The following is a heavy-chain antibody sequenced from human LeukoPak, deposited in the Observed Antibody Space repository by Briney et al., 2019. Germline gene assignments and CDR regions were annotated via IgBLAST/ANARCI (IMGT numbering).Heavy chain of an antibody. J-gene: IGHJ6*03. Sequence: GASVKVSCKASGYTFTSYGISWVRQAPGQGLEWMGWISAYNGNTNYAQKLQGRVTMTTDTSTSTAYMELSSLRSEDTAVYYCARGVKGLRDYYYYYYMDVWGKGTTVTVSS. CDR1: GYTFTSYG. D-gene: IGHD4-17*01. CDR2: ISAYNGNT. V-gene: IGHV1-18*01. CDR3: ARGVKGLRDYYYYYYMDV.